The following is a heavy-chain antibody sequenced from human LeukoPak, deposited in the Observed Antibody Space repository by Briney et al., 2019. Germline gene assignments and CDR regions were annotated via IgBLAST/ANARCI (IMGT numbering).Heavy chain of an antibody. CDR1: GYTFTSYY. J-gene: IGHJ4*02. V-gene: IGHV1-46*01. D-gene: IGHD2-21*02. CDR3: ARDSAVVTAMPRYFDY. CDR2: INPSGGST. Sequence: GASVKVSCKASGYTFTSYYMHWVRQAPGQGLEWMGIINPSGGSTSYAQKFQGRVTMTRDTSTSTVYMELSSLRSEDTAVYYCARDSAVVTAMPRYFDYWGQGTLVTVSS.